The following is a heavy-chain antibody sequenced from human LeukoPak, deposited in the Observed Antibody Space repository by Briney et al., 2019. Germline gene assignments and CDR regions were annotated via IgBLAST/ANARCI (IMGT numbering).Heavy chain of an antibody. Sequence: KPSETLSLTCTVSGGSISNYYWGWIRQPPGKGLEWIGYIYYTGSTNYNPSLKSRVTMSVDTSKNQFSLKLSSVTAADTAVYYCARLILTSRTYYFDFWGQGTLVTVSS. J-gene: IGHJ4*02. CDR2: IYYTGST. D-gene: IGHD3-9*01. CDR1: GGSISNYY. V-gene: IGHV4-59*08. CDR3: ARLILTSRTYYFDF.